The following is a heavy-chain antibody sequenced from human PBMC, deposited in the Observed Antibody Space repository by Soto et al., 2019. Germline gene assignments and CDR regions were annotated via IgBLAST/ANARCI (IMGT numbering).Heavy chain of an antibody. D-gene: IGHD3-3*01. V-gene: IGHV1-18*01. Sequence: QVQLVQSGAEVKKPGASAKVSCKASGYTFTSYGISWVRQAPGQGLEWMGWISAYNGNTNYAQKLQGRVTMTTDTSTSTAYMELRSLRSDDTAVYYCARDSTYYDFWSGYILPEDAFDIWGQGTMVTVSS. CDR2: ISAYNGNT. J-gene: IGHJ3*02. CDR1: GYTFTSYG. CDR3: ARDSTYYDFWSGYILPEDAFDI.